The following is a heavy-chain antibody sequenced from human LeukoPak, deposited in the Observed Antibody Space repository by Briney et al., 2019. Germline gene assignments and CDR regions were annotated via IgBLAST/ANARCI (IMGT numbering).Heavy chain of an antibody. CDR1: GFTFSSYA. CDR2: ISGSGGST. D-gene: IGHD1-26*01. V-gene: IGHV3-23*01. J-gene: IGHJ4*02. Sequence: PGGSLRLSCAASGFTFSSYAMSWVRQAPGKGLEWVSAISGSGGSTYYADSVKGRFTISRDNAKNSLYLQVNSLRDEDTAMYYCAREGGSGSYLDYWGQGTLVTVSS. CDR3: AREGGSGSYLDY.